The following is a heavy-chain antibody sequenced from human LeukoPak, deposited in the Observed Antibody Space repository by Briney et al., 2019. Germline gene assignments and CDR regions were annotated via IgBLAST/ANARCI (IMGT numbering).Heavy chain of an antibody. CDR2: ISAYNGNT. V-gene: IGHV1-18*01. CDR1: GYTFTSYG. Sequence: ASVKVSCKASGYTFTSYGISWVRQAPGQGLEWMGWISAYNGNTNYAQKLQGRVTMTTDTSTSTAYMELRSLRSDDTAVYYCAKGSSLRLGPTVEYYFDNWGQGTLVTVSS. J-gene: IGHJ4*02. CDR3: AKGSSLRLGPTVEYYFDN. D-gene: IGHD1-26*01.